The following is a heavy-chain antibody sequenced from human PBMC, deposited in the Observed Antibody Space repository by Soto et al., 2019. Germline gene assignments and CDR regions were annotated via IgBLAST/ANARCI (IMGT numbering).Heavy chain of an antibody. J-gene: IGHJ6*02. CDR3: ARDTLRGYYGLDV. V-gene: IGHV4-59*01. Sequence: KTSETLSLTCTVSGESISRFYWSWIRQPPGKGLEWIGYISYTGGTDYNPSLKSRVTISIDTSKNHFSLRLSSLIAADTAIYYCARDTLRGYYGLDVWGQGTTVTVSS. D-gene: IGHD2-21*01. CDR2: ISYTGGT. CDR1: GESISRFY.